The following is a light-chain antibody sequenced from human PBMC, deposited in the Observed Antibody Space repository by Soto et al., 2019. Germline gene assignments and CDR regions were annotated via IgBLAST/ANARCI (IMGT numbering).Light chain of an antibody. CDR3: QQAYSFPLT. CDR2: AAS. J-gene: IGKJ4*01. CDR1: QGIGSW. Sequence: DIQMTQSPSSVAASVGDRVTITCRASQGIGSWLAWYQQKPGKAPKLLTSAASNLQGGVPSRFSGSASGTDFTLTISSLQPEDFATYYCQQAYSFPLTFGGGTKVEVK. V-gene: IGKV1-12*01.